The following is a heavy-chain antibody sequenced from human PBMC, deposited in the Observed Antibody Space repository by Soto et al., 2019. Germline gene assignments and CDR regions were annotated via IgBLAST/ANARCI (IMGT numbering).Heavy chain of an antibody. CDR3: SRWSGYGDL. CDR1: GFTFSDYS. V-gene: IGHV3-23*01. D-gene: IGHD5-12*01. CDR2: ISVTVGIT. J-gene: IGHJ4*02. Sequence: PGGSLRLSCAASGFTFSDYSVTWVRQAPGKGLEWVSGISVTVGITFYADSVKGRFTISRDNSKNAVELQMNSLRAEDTAIYYCSRWSGYGDLWGQGTLVTVYS.